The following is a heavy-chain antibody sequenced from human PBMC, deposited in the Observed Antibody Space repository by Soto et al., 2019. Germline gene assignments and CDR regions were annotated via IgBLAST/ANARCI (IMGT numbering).Heavy chain of an antibody. Sequence: PGESLKISCKGSGYSFTSYWIGWVRQMPGKGPEWMGIIYPGDSDTRYSPSFQGQVTISADKSISTAYLQWSSLKASDTAMYYCARHPYGSGSYYNSVSGSDFDYWGQGTLVTVSS. CDR1: GYSFTSYW. CDR3: ARHPYGSGSYYNSVSGSDFDY. J-gene: IGHJ4*02. D-gene: IGHD3-10*01. CDR2: IYPGDSDT. V-gene: IGHV5-51*01.